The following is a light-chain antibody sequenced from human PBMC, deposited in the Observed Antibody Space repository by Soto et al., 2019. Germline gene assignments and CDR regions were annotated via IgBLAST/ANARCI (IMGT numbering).Light chain of an antibody. CDR2: EVS. CDR3: SSYTSSSTLV. Sequence: QSALTQPASVSGSPGQSITISCTGTSSDVGGYNYVSWYQQHPGKAPKLMIYEVSNRPSGVSNRFSGSKSGNTASLTISGLQAEDEAAYYCSSYTSSSTLVFGSGTKV. V-gene: IGLV2-14*01. CDR1: SSDVGGYNY. J-gene: IGLJ1*01.